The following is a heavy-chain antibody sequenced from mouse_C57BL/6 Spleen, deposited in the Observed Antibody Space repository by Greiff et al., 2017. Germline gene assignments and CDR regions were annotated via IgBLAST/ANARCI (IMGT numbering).Heavy chain of an antibody. J-gene: IGHJ2*01. Sequence: EVKLMESGGDLVKPGGSLKLSCAASGFTFSSYGMSWVRQTPDKRLAWVATISSGGSDTYYPDSVKGRFTISRDNAKNTLYLQISSLKSEDTAMYYCARHGVTTVVAAYYFDYWGQGTTLTVSS. CDR2: ISSGGSDT. CDR1: GFTFSSYG. D-gene: IGHD1-1*01. CDR3: ARHGVTTVVAAYYFDY. V-gene: IGHV5-6*01.